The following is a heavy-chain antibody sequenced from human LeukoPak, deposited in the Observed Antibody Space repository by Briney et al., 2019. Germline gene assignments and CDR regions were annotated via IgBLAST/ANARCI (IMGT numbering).Heavy chain of an antibody. CDR1: GASIGTGCFY. J-gene: IGHJ5*02. CDR3: ASVEDSARRRDWFDP. Sequence: NPSETLSLTCTVSGASIGTGCFYWGWIRQPPGRELEYIGSILYSGTTYHNPSLRSRVTISIDTSKNQFSLKVTSVTAADTAVYYCASVEDSARRRDWFDPWGQGALVTVSS. V-gene: IGHV4-39*01. CDR2: ILYSGTT. D-gene: IGHD6-6*01.